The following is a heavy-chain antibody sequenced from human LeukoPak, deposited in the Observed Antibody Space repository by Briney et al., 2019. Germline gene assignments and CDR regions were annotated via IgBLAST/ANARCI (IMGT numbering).Heavy chain of an antibody. CDR3: ASGGYYASGAFHI. CDR1: GGSINSYY. V-gene: IGHV4-59*01. D-gene: IGHD3-10*01. J-gene: IGHJ3*02. Sequence: SETLSLTCTVSGGSINSYYWSWIRQPPGKGLEWIGYISYSGSTNYSPSLKSRVTISEDTSKNQFYLKLSSVTAADTAVYYCASGGYYASGAFHIWGQGTMVTVSS. CDR2: ISYSGST.